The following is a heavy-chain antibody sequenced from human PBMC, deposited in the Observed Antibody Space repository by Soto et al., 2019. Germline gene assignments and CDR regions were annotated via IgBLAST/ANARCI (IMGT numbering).Heavy chain of an antibody. V-gene: IGHV3-23*01. J-gene: IGHJ3*02. CDR2: ISGSGGST. CDR1: GFTFSSYA. D-gene: IGHD2-15*01. CDR3: AKQPNSLGYCSGGRCYGGAFGT. Sequence: RLSCAASGFTFSSYAMSWVRQAPGKGLEWVSAISGSGGSTYYADSVKGRFTISRDNSKNTLYLQMNSLRAEDTAVYYCAKQPNSLGYCSGGRCYGGAFGTWGQGNMFPV.